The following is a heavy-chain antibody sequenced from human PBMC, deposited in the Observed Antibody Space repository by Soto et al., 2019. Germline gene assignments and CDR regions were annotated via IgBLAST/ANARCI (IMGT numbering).Heavy chain of an antibody. CDR3: ARETYFSGHVLGNLDL. CDR2: VSSEGGTQ. V-gene: IGHV3-30-3*01. J-gene: IGHJ2*01. Sequence: QVQLVESGGGVVQPGGSLRLSCAASGFTFSTYAMQWVRQAPGKGLEWVAVVSSEGGTQFYADSVKGRFTISRDNSKNSLYLQMSSLTTEDAAIYYCARETYFSGHVLGNLDLWGRDTLVTVSS. D-gene: IGHD5-12*01. CDR1: GFTFSTYA.